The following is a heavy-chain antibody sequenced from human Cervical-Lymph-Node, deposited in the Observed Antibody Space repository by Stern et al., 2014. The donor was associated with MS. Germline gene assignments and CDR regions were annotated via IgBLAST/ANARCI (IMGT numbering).Heavy chain of an antibody. CDR1: GFTFSSYW. Sequence: EVQLVESGGGLVQPGGSLRLSCAASGFTFSSYWLHWVRQAPGKRLVWVSRVHTDGSSTSYADSVKGRFTISRDNAKNTLYLQMNSLRGEDTAVYYCARGYYFDDWGQGPLVTVSS. V-gene: IGHV3-74*02. CDR2: VHTDGSST. CDR3: ARGYYFDD. J-gene: IGHJ4*02.